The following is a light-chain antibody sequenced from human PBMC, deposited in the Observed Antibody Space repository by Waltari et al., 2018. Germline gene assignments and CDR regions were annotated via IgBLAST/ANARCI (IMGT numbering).Light chain of an antibody. V-gene: IGLV2-14*01. CDR3: NSYAGSSSWV. CDR2: DVS. J-gene: IGLJ3*02. CDR1: SSDVGFYTY. Sequence: QSALTQPASVSGSPGQSITISCTGTSSDVGFYTYVSWYQQHPGKAPKIMIYDVSERPSGVANHFSGSKSGNTASLTIFGLQAEDEADDYCNSYAGSSSWVFGGGTKLTVL.